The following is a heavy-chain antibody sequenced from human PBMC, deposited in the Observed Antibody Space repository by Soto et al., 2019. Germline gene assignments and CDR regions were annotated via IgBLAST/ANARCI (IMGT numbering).Heavy chain of an antibody. Sequence: QVQLVQSGAEVKKPGASVKISCKASGYTLASFHAHWVRQAPGQGLEWMGMINFSGGATTYAQKFQGRVTMTSDTSTSTVQMELGSLRSEDTAVYYCARVSGWQQFIAAFDMWGQGTTVTVSS. CDR3: ARVSGWQQFIAAFDM. CDR2: INFSGGAT. CDR1: GYTLASFH. J-gene: IGHJ3*02. D-gene: IGHD2-15*01. V-gene: IGHV1-46*01.